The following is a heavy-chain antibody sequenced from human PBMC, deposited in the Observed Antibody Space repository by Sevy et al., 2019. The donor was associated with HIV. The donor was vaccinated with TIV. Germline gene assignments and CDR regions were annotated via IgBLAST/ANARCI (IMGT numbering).Heavy chain of an antibody. V-gene: IGHV4-34*01. CDR2: INHSGST. Sequence: SETLSLTCAVYGGSFSGYYWTWIRQPPGKGLEWIGEINHSGSTNYNPSLKSRVTISVDTSKNQFSLKLSSVTAADTAVYFCARYDYGDLFAFDIWGQGTMVTVSS. CDR1: GGSFSGYY. J-gene: IGHJ3*02. CDR3: ARYDYGDLFAFDI. D-gene: IGHD4-17*01.